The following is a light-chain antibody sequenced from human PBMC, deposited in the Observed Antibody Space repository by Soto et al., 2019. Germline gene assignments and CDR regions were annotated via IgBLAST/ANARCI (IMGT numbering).Light chain of an antibody. CDR2: SAS. CDR1: QGVSSF. J-gene: IGKJ5*01. CDR3: QQLSSYPIT. V-gene: IGKV1-9*01. Sequence: DIQLTQSPSFLSASIGDRVTITCRASQGVSSFLAWYQKKPAKAPELLIYSASSLQSAGPSGFSGSRAGTEFTLTISSRQPEDFATYYCQQLSSYPITFGQGTRLEIK.